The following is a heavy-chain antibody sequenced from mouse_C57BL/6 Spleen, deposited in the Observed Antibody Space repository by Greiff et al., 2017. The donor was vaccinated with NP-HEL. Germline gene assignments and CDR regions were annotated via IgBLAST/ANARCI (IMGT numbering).Heavy chain of an antibody. J-gene: IGHJ1*03. CDR2: INPSSGYT. CDR1: GYTFTSYT. Sequence: QVQLQQSGAELARPGASVKMSCKASGYTFTSYTMHWVKQRPGQGLEWIGYINPSSGYTKYNQKFKDKATLTADKSSSTAYMQLSSLTSEDSAVYYCAREGTSWYFDVWGTGTTVTVSS. D-gene: IGHD3-3*01. V-gene: IGHV1-4*01. CDR3: AREGTSWYFDV.